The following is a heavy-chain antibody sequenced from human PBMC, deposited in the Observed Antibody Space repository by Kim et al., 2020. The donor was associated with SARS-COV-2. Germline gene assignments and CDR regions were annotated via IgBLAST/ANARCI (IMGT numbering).Heavy chain of an antibody. CDR3: ARGGYSYGTPFDY. V-gene: IGHV5-10-1*01. CDR2: IDPSDSYT. CDR1: GYSFTSYW. D-gene: IGHD5-18*01. Sequence: GESLKISCKGSGYSFTSYWISWVRQMPGQGLEWMGRIDPSDSYTNYSPSFQGHVTISADKSISTAYLQWSSLKASDTAMYYCARGGYSYGTPFDYWGQGTLVTVCS. J-gene: IGHJ4*02.